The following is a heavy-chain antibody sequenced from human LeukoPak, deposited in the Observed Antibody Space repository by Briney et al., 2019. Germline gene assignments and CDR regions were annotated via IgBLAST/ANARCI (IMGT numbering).Heavy chain of an antibody. Sequence: PSETLSLTCAVSGGSISSSNWWSWVRQPPGKGLEWIGEIYHSGSANYNPSLKSRVTISVDKSKNQFSLRLSSETAAYTAVYYCASAGHDGIGYKVCWGQGTLVTVSS. D-gene: IGHD3-22*01. CDR3: ASAGHDGIGYKVC. V-gene: IGHV4-4*02. CDR1: GGSISSSNW. CDR2: IYHSGSA. J-gene: IGHJ4*02.